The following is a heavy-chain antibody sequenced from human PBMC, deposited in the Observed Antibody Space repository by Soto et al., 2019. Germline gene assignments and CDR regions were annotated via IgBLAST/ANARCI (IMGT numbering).Heavy chain of an antibody. CDR1: GGSISTSSYY. J-gene: IGHJ6*02. V-gene: IGHV4-39*01. CDR3: ARLGTVSSVWSAQDYYYGMDV. Sequence: QLHLQESGPGLVKPSETLSLTCTVSGGSISTSSYYWGWIRQPPGKGLAWIGRIYYSGSTYYNPSLKSRVNIPEVTSNNQFSLTPGSVDAADAAVYYCARLGTVSSVWSAQDYYYGMDVCGQGPTVTVSS. D-gene: IGHD6-19*01. CDR2: IYYSGST.